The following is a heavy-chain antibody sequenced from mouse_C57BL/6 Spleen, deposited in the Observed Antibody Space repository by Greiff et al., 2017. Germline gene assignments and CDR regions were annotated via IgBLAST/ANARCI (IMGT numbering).Heavy chain of an antibody. Sequence: QVQLKQSGAELVRPGTSVKVSCKASGYAFTNYLIEWVKQRPGQGLEWIGVINPGSGGTNYNEKFKGKATLPADKSSSTAYMQLSSLTSADSAVXFCAREDYAMDYWGQGTSVTVSS. CDR1: GYAFTNYL. CDR3: AREDYAMDY. J-gene: IGHJ4*01. V-gene: IGHV1-54*01. CDR2: INPGSGGT.